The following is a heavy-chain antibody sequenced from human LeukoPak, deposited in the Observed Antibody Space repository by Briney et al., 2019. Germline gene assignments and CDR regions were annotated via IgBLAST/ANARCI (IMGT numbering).Heavy chain of an antibody. CDR3: ARGVVVTAWYNWFDP. V-gene: IGHV4-34*01. D-gene: IGHD2-21*02. CDR1: GGSFSGYY. J-gene: IGHJ5*02. Sequence: SETLSLTCAVYGGSFSGYYWSWIRQPPGKGLEWIGEINHSGGTNYNPSLKSRVTISVDTSKNQFSLKLSSVTAADTAVYYCARGVVVTAWYNWFDPWGQGTLVTVSS. CDR2: INHSGGT.